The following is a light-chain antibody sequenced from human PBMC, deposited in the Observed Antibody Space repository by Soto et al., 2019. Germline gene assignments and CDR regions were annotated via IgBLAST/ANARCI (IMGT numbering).Light chain of an antibody. J-gene: IGKJ1*01. CDR3: HQHYNTPRT. V-gene: IGKV1-39*01. CDR2: TAS. Sequence: DIQMTQSPSSLSASVGDRVTITCRASQSISSYLNWYQQKPGKAPTLLIYTASNLQSGVPSRFSGSGSGTHFTLTISSLQPEDFATYYCHQHYNTPRTFGQGTKVDIK. CDR1: QSISSY.